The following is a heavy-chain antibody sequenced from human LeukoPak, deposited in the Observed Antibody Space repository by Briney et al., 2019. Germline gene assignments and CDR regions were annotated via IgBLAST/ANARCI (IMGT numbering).Heavy chain of an antibody. J-gene: IGHJ3*02. D-gene: IGHD3-3*01. CDR1: GFTFSSYA. CDR3: AKSRLSGINDAFDI. Sequence: GGSLRLSCAASGFTFSSYAMRWVRQAPGKGLERVSAISGSAVITFYADSAKGRFTISRDNSKNTLYLQMNSLRAEDTALYYCAKSRLSGINDAFDIWGQGTMVTVSS. V-gene: IGHV3-23*01. CDR2: ISGSAVIT.